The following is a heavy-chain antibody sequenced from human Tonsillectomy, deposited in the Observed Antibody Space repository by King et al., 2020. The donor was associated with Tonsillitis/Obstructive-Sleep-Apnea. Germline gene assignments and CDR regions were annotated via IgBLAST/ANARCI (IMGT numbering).Heavy chain of an antibody. CDR1: VGSFSGYY. D-gene: IGHD4-11*01. CDR2: INNSGST. Sequence: VQLQQWGAGLLKPSETLSLTCAVYVGSFSGYYWSWSRQPPGKGLEWIGEINNSGSTNYNPAVKSRVTISVDTSKNQFSLKLSSVTAADTAVYYCSRGPMTTVTTFYYYYYMDVWGKGTTVTVSS. J-gene: IGHJ6*03. CDR3: SRGPMTTVTTFYYYYYMDV. V-gene: IGHV4-34*01.